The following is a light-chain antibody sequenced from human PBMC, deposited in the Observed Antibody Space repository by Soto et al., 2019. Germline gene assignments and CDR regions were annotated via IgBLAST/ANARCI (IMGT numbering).Light chain of an antibody. CDR2: AAS. CDR1: QGISSR. V-gene: IGKV1D-12*01. Sequence: DLQMTQSPSSVSASVGDRLSITCRASQGISSRLAWYQQKPGQAPKLLIYAASKLQSGVPSRFSGSGSGTEFTLTISSLQPEDFATYFCQQVNSYSRTFGGGTKVEIK. CDR3: QQVNSYSRT. J-gene: IGKJ4*01.